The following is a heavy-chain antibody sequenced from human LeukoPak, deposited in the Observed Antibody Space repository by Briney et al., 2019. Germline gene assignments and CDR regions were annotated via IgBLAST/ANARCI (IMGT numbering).Heavy chain of an antibody. CDR2: IYHSGST. CDR1: GYSISSGYY. Sequence: SETLPLTCAVSGYSISSGYYWGWIRHPPGRALEWIGSIYHSGSTYYNPSLKSRVTISVDTSKNQFSLKLSSVTATDAAIYYCERERSSSSDYWGQGTLVTVSS. J-gene: IGHJ4*02. CDR3: ERERSSSSDY. V-gene: IGHV4-38-2*02. D-gene: IGHD6-6*01.